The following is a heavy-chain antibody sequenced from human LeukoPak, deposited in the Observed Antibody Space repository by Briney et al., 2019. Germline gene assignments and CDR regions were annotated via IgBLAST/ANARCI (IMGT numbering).Heavy chain of an antibody. V-gene: IGHV3-30*01. D-gene: IGHD3-22*01. Sequence: GGSLRLSCAASGFTFSSYAMHWVRHAPGKGLEWVAVISYDGSNKYYADSVKGRYTISRDNSKNTLYLQMNSLRAEDTAVYYCARGDDSSGYYYVPFDYWGQGTLVTVSS. CDR2: ISYDGSNK. CDR1: GFTFSSYA. CDR3: ARGDDSSGYYYVPFDY. J-gene: IGHJ4*02.